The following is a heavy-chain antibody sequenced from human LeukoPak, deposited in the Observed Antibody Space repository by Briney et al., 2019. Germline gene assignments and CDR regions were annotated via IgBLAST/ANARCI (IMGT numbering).Heavy chain of an antibody. V-gene: IGHV4-38-2*02. CDR1: GYSISSGYY. CDR2: IYYSGST. CDR3: ARVVYYYDSSGSYYFDY. Sequence: SETLSLTCIVSGYSISSGYYWGWIRQPPGKGLEWIGSIYYSGSTYYNPSLKSRVTISVDTSKNQFSLKLSSVTAADTAVYYCARVVYYYDSSGSYYFDYWGQGTLVTVSS. J-gene: IGHJ4*02. D-gene: IGHD3-22*01.